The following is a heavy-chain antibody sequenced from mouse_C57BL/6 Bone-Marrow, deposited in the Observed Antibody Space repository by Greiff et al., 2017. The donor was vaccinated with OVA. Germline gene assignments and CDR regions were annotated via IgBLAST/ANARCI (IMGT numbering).Heavy chain of an antibody. CDR2: INPNNGGT. V-gene: IGHV1-22*01. Sequence: VHVKQSGPELVKPGASVKMSCKASGYTFTDYNMHWVKQSHGKSLEWIGYINPNNGGTSYNQKFKGKATLTVNKSSSTAYMELRSLTSEDSAVYYCARKGYGYYAMDYWGQGTSVTVSS. CDR1: GYTFTDYN. CDR3: ARKGYGYYAMDY. D-gene: IGHD2-10*02. J-gene: IGHJ4*01.